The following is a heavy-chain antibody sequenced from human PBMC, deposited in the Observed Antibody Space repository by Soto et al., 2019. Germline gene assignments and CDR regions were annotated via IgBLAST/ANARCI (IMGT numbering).Heavy chain of an antibody. CDR2: ISGSDDST. CDR1: GFTFSSYA. J-gene: IGHJ4*02. CDR3: AKRSSSSTFDY. Sequence: EVQLLESGGGLVQPGESLRLSCAASGFTFSSYAMSWVRQAPGKGLEWVSVISGSDDSTYYADSVKGRFTLSRDNSKNTLYRQMTSLRAEDTAVYYCAKRSSSSTFDYWGQGTLVTVSS. D-gene: IGHD6-6*01. V-gene: IGHV3-23*01.